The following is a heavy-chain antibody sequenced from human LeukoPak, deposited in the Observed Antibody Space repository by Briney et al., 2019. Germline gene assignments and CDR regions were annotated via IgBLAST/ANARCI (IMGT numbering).Heavy chain of an antibody. D-gene: IGHD2-2*02. CDR1: GGSISSGGYS. V-gene: IGHV4-30-2*01. Sequence: PSETLSLTCAVSGGSISSGGYSWSWIRQPPGKGLEWIGYIYHSRSTYYNPSLKSRVTISVDRSKNQFSLKLSSVTAADTAVYYCARVSRDCSSTSCYRPIDYWGQGTLVTVSS. CDR3: ARVSRDCSSTSCYRPIDY. J-gene: IGHJ4*02. CDR2: IYHSRST.